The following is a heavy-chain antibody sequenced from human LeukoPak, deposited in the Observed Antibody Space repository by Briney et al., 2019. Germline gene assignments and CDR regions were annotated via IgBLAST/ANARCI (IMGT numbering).Heavy chain of an antibody. Sequence: GGSLRLSCAASGFTFSSYAMSWVRQAPGKGLEWVSAISGSGGSTYYADSVKGRFTISSANSKNTLYLQINSLRAEDTAVYYCAKCRSEVPAAINYWGQGTLVTVSS. D-gene: IGHD2-2*01. CDR3: AKCRSEVPAAINY. CDR1: GFTFSSYA. CDR2: ISGSGGST. J-gene: IGHJ4*02. V-gene: IGHV3-23*01.